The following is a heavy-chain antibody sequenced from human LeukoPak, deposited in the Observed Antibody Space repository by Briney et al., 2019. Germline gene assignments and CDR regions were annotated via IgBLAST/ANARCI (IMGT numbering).Heavy chain of an antibody. CDR2: VYTSGTT. V-gene: IGHV4-4*07. D-gene: IGHD5-12*01. J-gene: IGHJ4*02. Sequence: SETLSLTCTVSGGSISGYFWPWIRQPAGKELEWIGRVYTSGTTYYNPSLESRVTISLDTFNNQFSLRVTSVTAADTAIYYCARGTEKTRISGYYSFDHWGRGLLVTVSS. CDR3: ARGTEKTRISGYYSFDH. CDR1: GGSISGYF.